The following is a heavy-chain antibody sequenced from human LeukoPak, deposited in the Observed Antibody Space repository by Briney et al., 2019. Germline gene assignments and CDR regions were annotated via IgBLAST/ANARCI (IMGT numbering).Heavy chain of an antibody. CDR1: GFTFSNYA. Sequence: TGRSLRLSCAASGFTFSNYAMSWVRQAPGKGLEWVSAIVGSGGSTYYADSVKGRFTISRDNPKNTLYLQMNSLRAEDTAVYYCAKWGDYDILTGYYDSDYWGQGTLVTVSS. D-gene: IGHD3-9*01. CDR2: IVGSGGST. J-gene: IGHJ4*02. V-gene: IGHV3-23*01. CDR3: AKWGDYDILTGYYDSDY.